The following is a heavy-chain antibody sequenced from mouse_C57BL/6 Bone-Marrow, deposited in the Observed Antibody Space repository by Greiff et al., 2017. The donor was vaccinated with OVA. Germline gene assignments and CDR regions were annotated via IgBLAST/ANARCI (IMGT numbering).Heavy chain of an antibody. Sequence: QVQLQQSGAELVRPGTSVKLSCKASGYTFTSYWMHWVKQRPGQGLEWLGVIDPSDSYTNYNQKFKGKATLTVDTSSSTAYMQLSSLTSEDSAVYYCARGNYGSPAWFAYWGQGTLVTVSA. D-gene: IGHD1-1*01. J-gene: IGHJ3*01. CDR1: GYTFTSYW. CDR3: ARGNYGSPAWFAY. CDR2: IDPSDSYT. V-gene: IGHV1-59*01.